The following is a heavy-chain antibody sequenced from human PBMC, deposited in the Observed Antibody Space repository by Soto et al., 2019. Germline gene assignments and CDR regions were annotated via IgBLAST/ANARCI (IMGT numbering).Heavy chain of an antibody. CDR1: GFTVSSSY. CDR3: ARDSCTNGVCYFSYYYGMDV. J-gene: IGHJ6*02. CDR2: LYSDGST. Sequence: GGSLRLSCVVSGFTVSSSYMSWVRQAPGKGLEWVSILYSDGSTSYADSVKGRFSVSRDNAKNSLYLQMNSLRDEDTAVYYCARDSCTNGVCYFSYYYGMDVWGQGTTVTVSS. V-gene: IGHV3-53*01. D-gene: IGHD2-8*01.